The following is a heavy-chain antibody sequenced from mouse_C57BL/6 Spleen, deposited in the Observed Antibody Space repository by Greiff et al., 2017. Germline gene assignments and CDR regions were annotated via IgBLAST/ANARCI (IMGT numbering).Heavy chain of an antibody. D-gene: IGHD2-1*01. CDR2: IDPSDSYT. CDR1: GYTFTSYW. CDR3: AKGNYGNYGDAMDY. J-gene: IGHJ4*01. Sequence: VQLQQPGAELVMPGASVKLSCKASGYTFTSYWMHWVKQRPGQGLEWIGEIDPSDSYTNYNQKFKGKSTLTVDKSSSTACMQLSSLTSEDSAVYYCAKGNYGNYGDAMDYWGQGTSVTVSS. V-gene: IGHV1-69*01.